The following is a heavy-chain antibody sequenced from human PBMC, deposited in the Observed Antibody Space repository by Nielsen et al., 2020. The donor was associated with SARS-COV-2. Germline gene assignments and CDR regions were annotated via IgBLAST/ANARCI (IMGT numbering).Heavy chain of an antibody. D-gene: IGHD5-12*01. J-gene: IGHJ5*02. Sequence: WIRQPPGKGLEWIGEINHSGSTNYNPSLKSRVTISVDTSKNQFSLKLRSVTAADTAVYYCARGAGYSGPWGQGTLVTVSS. V-gene: IGHV4-34*01. CDR3: ARGAGYSGP. CDR2: INHSGST.